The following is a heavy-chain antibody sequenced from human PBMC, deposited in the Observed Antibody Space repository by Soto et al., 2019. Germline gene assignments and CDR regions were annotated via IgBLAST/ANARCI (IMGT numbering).Heavy chain of an antibody. D-gene: IGHD3-10*01. CDR2: ISYDGSDK. CDR1: GFPFTSYG. CDR3: VGGQYYLAY. J-gene: IGHJ4*02. V-gene: IGHV3-30*03. Sequence: QVQLVESGGGVVQPGRSLRLSCAASGFPFTSYGMHWVREGPDKGLEWVAIISYDGSDKYYADSVKGRFTISRDNSKNTLYLQMNSLRPEDTALYYCVGGQYYLAYRGQGTLVIVSS.